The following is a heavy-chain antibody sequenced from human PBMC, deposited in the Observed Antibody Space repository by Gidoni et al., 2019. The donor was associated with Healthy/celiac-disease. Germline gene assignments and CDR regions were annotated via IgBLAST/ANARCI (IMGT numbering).Heavy chain of an antibody. D-gene: IGHD3-22*01. CDR3: ATDPKYYYDSSGYPYLLDY. J-gene: IGHJ4*02. Sequence: QVQLVQSGAEVKKPGASVKVSCKVSGYTLPELSMHWVRQAPGKGLEWVGGFVPEDGETIYAQKFQGRGTMTEDTSTDTAYMELSSLRSEDTAVYYCATDPKYYYDSSGYPYLLDYWGQGTLVTVSS. CDR1: GYTLPELS. CDR2: FVPEDGET. V-gene: IGHV1-24*01.